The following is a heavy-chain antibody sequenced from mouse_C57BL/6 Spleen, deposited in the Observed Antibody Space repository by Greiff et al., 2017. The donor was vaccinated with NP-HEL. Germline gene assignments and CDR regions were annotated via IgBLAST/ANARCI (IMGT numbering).Heavy chain of an antibody. V-gene: IGHV1-26*01. D-gene: IGHD4-1*01. Sequence: VQLQQSGPELVKPGASVKISCKASGYTFTDYYMNWVKQSHGKSLEWIGDINPNNGGTSYNQKFKGKATLTVDKSSSTAYMELRSLTSEDSAVYYCARSLSWDEGAWFAYWGQGTLVTVSA. CDR2: INPNNGGT. CDR1: GYTFTDYY. CDR3: ARSLSWDEGAWFAY. J-gene: IGHJ3*01.